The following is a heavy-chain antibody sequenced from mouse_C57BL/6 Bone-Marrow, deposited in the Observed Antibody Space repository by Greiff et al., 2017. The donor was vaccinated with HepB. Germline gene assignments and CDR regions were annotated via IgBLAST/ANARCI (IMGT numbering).Heavy chain of an antibody. Sequence: VQLQQPGAELVKPGASVKLSCKASGYTFTSYWMHWVKQRPGQGLGWIGMIHPNSGSTNYNEKFKSKATLTVDKSSSTAYMQLSSLTSEDSAVYYCARSITTVVARYFDYWGQGTTLTVSS. D-gene: IGHD1-1*01. V-gene: IGHV1-64*01. CDR1: GYTFTSYW. CDR3: ARSITTVVARYFDY. CDR2: IHPNSGST. J-gene: IGHJ2*01.